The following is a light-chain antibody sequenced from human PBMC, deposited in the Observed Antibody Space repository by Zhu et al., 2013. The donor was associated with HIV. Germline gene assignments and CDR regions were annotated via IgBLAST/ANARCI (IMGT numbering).Light chain of an antibody. CDR1: QSVANS. J-gene: IGKJ2*01. Sequence: EVVLTQSPVTLSLSPGERATLSCRASQSVANSLAWYQQKPGQAPRLLIFAASGRATGIPDRFSGSGSGTDFTLTISRLEPEDFAVYFCQQYSSSSFTFGQGTKVEI. V-gene: IGKV3-20*01. CDR2: AAS. CDR3: QQYSSSSFT.